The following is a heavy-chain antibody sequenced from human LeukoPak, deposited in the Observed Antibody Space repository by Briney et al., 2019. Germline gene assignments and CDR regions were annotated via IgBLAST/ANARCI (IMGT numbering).Heavy chain of an antibody. Sequence: GGSLRLSCAASGFTFSSYGMHLVRRAPGKGLEWVAVISHDGSNKYYADSVKGRFTISRDNSKNTLYLQMNSLRAEDTAVYYCAKAYYYDSKGGYEFDYWGQGTLVTVSS. D-gene: IGHD3-22*01. CDR1: GFTFSSYG. CDR2: ISHDGSNK. CDR3: AKAYYYDSKGGYEFDY. J-gene: IGHJ4*02. V-gene: IGHV3-30*18.